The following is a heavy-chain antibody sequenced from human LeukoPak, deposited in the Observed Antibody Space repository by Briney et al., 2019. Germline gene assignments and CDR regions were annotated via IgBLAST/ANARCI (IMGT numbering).Heavy chain of an antibody. CDR1: GFTFNNYA. J-gene: IGHJ4*02. D-gene: IGHD6-13*01. Sequence: GGSLRLSCAASGFTFNNYAMGWVRQAPGKGLEWVSAITDSGGDTYYADSVKGRFTISRGNSQNTLYLQMNSLRAEDTAVFYCPKGSAAARPYYFDYWGQGILVTVSS. CDR2: ITDSGGDT. V-gene: IGHV3-23*01. CDR3: PKGSAAARPYYFDY.